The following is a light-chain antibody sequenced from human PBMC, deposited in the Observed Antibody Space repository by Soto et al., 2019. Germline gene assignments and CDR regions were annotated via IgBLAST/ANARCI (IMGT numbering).Light chain of an antibody. Sequence: QSALTQPASVSGSPGQSITISCTGTSSDIGAYNFVSWYRQHPGKAPKLMLYDVNIRPSGVSNRFSGSKSGNTASLTISGLQAADEDDYYCTTWTTSTTMIFGGGTKVTVL. CDR3: TTWTTSTTMI. CDR1: SSDIGAYNF. V-gene: IGLV2-14*03. J-gene: IGLJ2*01. CDR2: DVN.